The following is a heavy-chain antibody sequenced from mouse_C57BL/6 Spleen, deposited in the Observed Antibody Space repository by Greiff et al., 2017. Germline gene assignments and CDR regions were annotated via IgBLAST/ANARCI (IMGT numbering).Heavy chain of an antibody. CDR2: IYPGGGYT. CDR1: GYTFTNYW. J-gene: IGHJ4*01. D-gene: IGHD2-3*01. CDR3: ARGDDGYYHYYAMDY. Sequence: VQLQQSGAELVRPGTSVKMSCKASGYTFTNYWIGWAKQRPGHGLEWIGDIYPGGGYTNYNEKFKGKATLTADKSSSTAYMQFSSLTSEDSAIYYCARGDDGYYHYYAMDYWGQGTSVTVSS. V-gene: IGHV1-63*01.